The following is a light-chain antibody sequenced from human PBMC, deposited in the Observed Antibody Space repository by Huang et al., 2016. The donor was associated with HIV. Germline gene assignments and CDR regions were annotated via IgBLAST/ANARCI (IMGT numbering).Light chain of an antibody. Sequence: DIQMTQSPSSLYASVADRVIMTCRASQTITNYLNWCHQRQGKAPKLLIYAASSLQSEVPSRFSSSGSGTDFTLTISILQPEDFATYYCQQSYSSLLSFGGGTKVAIK. CDR3: QQSYSSLLS. J-gene: IGKJ4*01. CDR1: QTITNY. CDR2: AAS. V-gene: IGKV1-39*01.